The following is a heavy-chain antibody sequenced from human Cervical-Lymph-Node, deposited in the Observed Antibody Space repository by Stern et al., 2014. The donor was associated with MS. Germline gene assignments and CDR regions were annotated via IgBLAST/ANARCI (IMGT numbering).Heavy chain of an antibody. CDR2: INPNSGGT. J-gene: IGHJ6*02. V-gene: IGHV1-2*04. CDR1: GYTFTGYY. D-gene: IGHD6-13*01. CDR3: ARALAAAGTYYYGMDV. Sequence: VQLVQSGAEVKKPGASVKVSCKASGYTFTGYYMPWVRQAPGKGLERMGWINPNSGGTNYAQKFQGWVTMTRDTSISTAYMELSRLRSDDTAVYYCARALAAAGTYYYGMDVWGQGTTVTVSS.